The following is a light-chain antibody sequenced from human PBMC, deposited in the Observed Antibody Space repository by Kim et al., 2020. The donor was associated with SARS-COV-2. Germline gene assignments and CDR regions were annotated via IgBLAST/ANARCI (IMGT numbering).Light chain of an antibody. CDR2: GAS. V-gene: IGKV3-15*01. J-gene: IGKJ5*01. CDR1: QSVSSN. CDR3: QQYNNWPPKVT. Sequence: EIVMMQSPATLSVSAGERATLSCRASQSVSSNLAWYQQKPGQAPRLLIYGASTRATGIPARFSGSGSGTEFTLTIGSLQSEDFAVYYCQQYNNWPPKVTFGQGTRLEIK.